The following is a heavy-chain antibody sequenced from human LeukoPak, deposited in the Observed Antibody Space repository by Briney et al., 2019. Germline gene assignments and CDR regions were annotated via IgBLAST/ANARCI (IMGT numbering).Heavy chain of an antibody. CDR3: AREGRGQQLTPIDY. J-gene: IGHJ4*02. V-gene: IGHV4-38-2*02. Sequence: SETLSLTCTVSGFSISSGYYWGWVRQPPGKGLEWIESIYHSGSAYYNPSLKSRVTISVDTSTNQFSLKVNSLTTADTAVYYCAREGRGQQLTPIDYWGPGALVTVSS. CDR2: IYHSGSA. D-gene: IGHD6-13*01. CDR1: GFSISSGYY.